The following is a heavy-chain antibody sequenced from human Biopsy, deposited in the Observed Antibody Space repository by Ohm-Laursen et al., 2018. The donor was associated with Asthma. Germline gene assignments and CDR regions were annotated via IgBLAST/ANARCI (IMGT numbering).Heavy chain of an antibody. V-gene: IGHV3-30-3*01. D-gene: IGHD1-20*01. CDR3: ARDLRSDNWNPWGMDV. CDR2: ISYDGTNK. Sequence: SLRLSCAATGFTFSDYDMHWVRQAPGKGLEWVAVISYDGTNKDYADSVKGRFTFSRDNSQNTLSLEMNSLRVEDTAVYYCARDLRSDNWNPWGMDVWGLGTTVTV. CDR1: GFTFSDYD. J-gene: IGHJ6*02.